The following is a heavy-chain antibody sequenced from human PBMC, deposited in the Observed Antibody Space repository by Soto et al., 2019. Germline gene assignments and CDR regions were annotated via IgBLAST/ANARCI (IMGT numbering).Heavy chain of an antibody. J-gene: IGHJ6*03. CDR1: GYTFTSYD. D-gene: IGHD2-8*01. CDR3: ARGVSTQDYYYYYMDV. Sequence: QVQLVQSGAEVKKPGASVKVSCKASGYTFTSYDINWVRQATGQGLEWMGWMNPNSGNTGYAQKFQGRVTMTRNTYISTAYMELSSLRSEDTAVYYCARGVSTQDYYYYYMDVWGKGTTVTVSS. V-gene: IGHV1-8*01. CDR2: MNPNSGNT.